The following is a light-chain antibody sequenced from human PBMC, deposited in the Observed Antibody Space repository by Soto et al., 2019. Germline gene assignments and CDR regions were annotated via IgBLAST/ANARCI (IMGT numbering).Light chain of an antibody. CDR2: ETS. V-gene: IGKV3D-20*02. CDR3: QQRNNWRDT. CDR1: QSVSSSY. Sequence: EIVLTQSPGTLSLSPGERATLSCRASQSVSSSYLAWYQQKPGLAPRLLMHETSRRATGIPARFSGSGSGTDFTLTTSSLEPEDFAVYYCQQRNNWRDTFGQGTRLEIK. J-gene: IGKJ5*01.